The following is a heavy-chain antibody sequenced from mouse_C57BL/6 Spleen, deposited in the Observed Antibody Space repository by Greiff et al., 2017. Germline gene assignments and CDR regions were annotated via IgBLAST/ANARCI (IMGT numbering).Heavy chain of an antibody. Sequence: QVQLKQPGAELVKPGASVKLSCKASGYTFTSYWMQWVNQRPGQGLEWIGEIDPSDSYTNYNQKFKGKATLTVDTSSSTAYMQLSSLTSEDSAVYYCAGGATFTTVADWYFDVWGTGTTVTVSS. CDR1: GYTFTSYW. J-gene: IGHJ1*03. CDR3: AGGATFTTVADWYFDV. D-gene: IGHD1-1*01. CDR2: IDPSDSYT. V-gene: IGHV1-50*01.